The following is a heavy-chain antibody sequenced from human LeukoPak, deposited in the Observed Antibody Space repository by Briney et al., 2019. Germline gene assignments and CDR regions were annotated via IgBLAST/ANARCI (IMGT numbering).Heavy chain of an antibody. Sequence: ASVKASCKASGYTFTSYGISWVRQAPGQGLEWMGWISADNGNTNYAQKLQGRVTMTTDTSTSTAYMELRSLRSDDTAVYYCARGSSRIAVAPTKYFQHWGQGTLVTVSS. V-gene: IGHV1-18*01. CDR3: ARGSSRIAVAPTKYFQH. J-gene: IGHJ1*01. CDR1: GYTFTSYG. D-gene: IGHD6-19*01. CDR2: ISADNGNT.